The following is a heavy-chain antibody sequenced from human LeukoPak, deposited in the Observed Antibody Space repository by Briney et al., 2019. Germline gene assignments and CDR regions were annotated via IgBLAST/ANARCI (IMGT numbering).Heavy chain of an antibody. CDR2: MNPNSGNT. V-gene: IGHV1-8*01. Sequence: ASVKVSCKASGYTFTSYDINWVRQATGQGLEWMGWMNPNSGNTGYAQKFQGRVTMTRNTSISTAYMELSSLRSEDTAVYYCARDCTSCYVGENWFDPWGQGTLVTVSS. CDR1: GYTFTSYD. CDR3: ARDCTSCYVGENWFDP. D-gene: IGHD2-2*01. J-gene: IGHJ5*02.